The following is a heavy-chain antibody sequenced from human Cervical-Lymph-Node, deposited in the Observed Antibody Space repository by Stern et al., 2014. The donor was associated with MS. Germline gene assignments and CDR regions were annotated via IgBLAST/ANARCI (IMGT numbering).Heavy chain of an antibody. CDR3: AKEGGAY. CDR2: ITGRGDST. CDR1: GFTFGNYA. J-gene: IGHJ4*02. D-gene: IGHD3-16*01. V-gene: IGHV3-23*04. Sequence: MQLVQSGGGLVQPGGSLRLSCAVSGFTFGNYAMTWVRQPPGKGLEWVSSITGRGDSTYYADSVKGRFTISRDNSNNTLYLQMSSLRAEDTAVYYCAKEGGAYWGQGTLVTVSS.